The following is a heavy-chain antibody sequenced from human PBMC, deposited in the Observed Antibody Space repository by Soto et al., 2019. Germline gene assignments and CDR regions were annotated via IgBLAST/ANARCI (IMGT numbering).Heavy chain of an antibody. CDR2: ISYEGSTE. Sequence: QVQLVESGGGVVQPGRSLRLSCAASGFTFTDYAMHWVRQAPGKGLEWVAVISYEGSTEYYVDSVKGRFTISRDDSKNTLCLQMNSLRAEDTAVYYCARDDCISASCYPLFWGQGTLVTVSS. CDR1: GFTFTDYA. D-gene: IGHD2-2*01. V-gene: IGHV3-30-3*01. J-gene: IGHJ4*02. CDR3: ARDDCISASCYPLF.